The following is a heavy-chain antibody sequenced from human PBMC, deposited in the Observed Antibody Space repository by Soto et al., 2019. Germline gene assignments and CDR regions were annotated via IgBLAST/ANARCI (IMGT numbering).Heavy chain of an antibody. D-gene: IGHD2-15*01. CDR1: GFIFNEYG. CDR2: IWYDGSNK. J-gene: IGHJ4*02. V-gene: IGHV3-33*01. Sequence: ESGGGVVQPGRSLRLSCAASGFIFNEYGMHWVRQAPGKGLEWVAVIWYDGSNKYYAESVKGRFTFSRDNSKNTMSLQMNSLRVEDTAIYYCARWGCSGSNCNLNQRSFDLWGQGTLVTVSS. CDR3: ARWGCSGSNCNLNQRSFDL.